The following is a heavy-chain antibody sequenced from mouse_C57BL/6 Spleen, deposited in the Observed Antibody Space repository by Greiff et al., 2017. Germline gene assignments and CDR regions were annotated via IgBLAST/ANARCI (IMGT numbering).Heavy chain of an antibody. Sequence: QVQLKESGAELVRPGTSVKMSCKASGYTFTNYWIGWAKQRPGHGLAWIGDIYPGGGYTNYNEKFKGKATLTADKSSSTAYMQFSSLTSEDSAIYYCARVLYYGSSLDYYAMDYWGQGTSVTVSS. J-gene: IGHJ4*01. CDR1: GYTFTNYW. CDR3: ARVLYYGSSLDYYAMDY. D-gene: IGHD1-1*01. V-gene: IGHV1-63*01. CDR2: IYPGGGYT.